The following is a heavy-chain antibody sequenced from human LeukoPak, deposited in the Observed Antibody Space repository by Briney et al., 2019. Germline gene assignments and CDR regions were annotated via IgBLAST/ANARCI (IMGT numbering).Heavy chain of an antibody. CDR2: IKQDGSEK. V-gene: IGHV3-7*03. CDR3: ARGAVPAATRNYYYGMDV. J-gene: IGHJ6*04. Sequence: GGSLRLSCAASGFTFSSYWMSWVRQAPGKGLEGVANIKQDGSEKYYVDSVKGRFTISRDNAKNSLYLQMNSLRAEDTAVYYCARGAVPAATRNYYYGMDVWGKGTTVTVSS. CDR1: GFTFSSYW. D-gene: IGHD2-2*01.